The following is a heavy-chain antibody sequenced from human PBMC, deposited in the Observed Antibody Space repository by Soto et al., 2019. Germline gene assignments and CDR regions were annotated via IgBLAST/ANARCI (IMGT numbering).Heavy chain of an antibody. V-gene: IGHV3-30-3*01. J-gene: IGHJ4*02. Sequence: GGSLRLSCAASGFTFSSYAMHWVRQAPGKGLEWVAVISYDGNNKYYADSVKGRFTISRDNSKNTLYLRMNSLRADDTAVYYCARDLSSKYYDSSGYYAGLDWGKGTLVTVSS. CDR1: GFTFSSYA. CDR2: ISYDGNNK. D-gene: IGHD3-22*01. CDR3: ARDLSSKYYDSSGYYAGLD.